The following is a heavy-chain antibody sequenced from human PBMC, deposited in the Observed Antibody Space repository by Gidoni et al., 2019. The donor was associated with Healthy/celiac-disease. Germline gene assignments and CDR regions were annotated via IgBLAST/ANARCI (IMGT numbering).Heavy chain of an antibody. CDR3: ARVPGMWFGELSFFDY. V-gene: IGHV3-30-3*01. D-gene: IGHD3-10*01. CDR1: GFTFRSYA. J-gene: IGHJ4*02. Sequence: QVQLVESGGGVVQPGRSLRLSCAASGFTFRSYAMHWVRQAPGKGLDWVAVISYDGSNKYYADSVKGRFTISRDNSKNTLYLQMNSLRAEDTAVYYCARVPGMWFGELSFFDYWGQGTLVTVSS. CDR2: ISYDGSNK.